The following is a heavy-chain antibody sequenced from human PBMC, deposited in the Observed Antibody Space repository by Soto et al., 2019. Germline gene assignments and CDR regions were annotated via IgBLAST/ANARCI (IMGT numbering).Heavy chain of an antibody. CDR2: ISAYNGNT. Sequence: GASVKVSCKASGYTFTSYGISWVRQAPGQGLEWMGWISAYNGNTNYAQKLQGRVTMTTDTSTSTAYMELRSLRSGDTAVYYCARVTGDILTGSGAFDIWGQGTMVTVSS. D-gene: IGHD3-9*01. J-gene: IGHJ3*02. CDR3: ARVTGDILTGSGAFDI. V-gene: IGHV1-18*01. CDR1: GYTFTSYG.